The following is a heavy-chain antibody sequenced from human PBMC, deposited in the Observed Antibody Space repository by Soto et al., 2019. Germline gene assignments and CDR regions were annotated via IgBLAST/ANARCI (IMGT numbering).Heavy chain of an antibody. Sequence: ASVKVSCKAPGYTFTSYDINWVRQATGQGLEWMGWMNPNSGNTGYAQKFQGRVTMTRNTSISTAYMELSSLRSEDTAVYYCAKDRSRYGDPDAFDIWGQGTMVTVSS. CDR1: GYTFTSYD. D-gene: IGHD4-17*01. J-gene: IGHJ3*02. CDR2: MNPNSGNT. CDR3: AKDRSRYGDPDAFDI. V-gene: IGHV1-8*01.